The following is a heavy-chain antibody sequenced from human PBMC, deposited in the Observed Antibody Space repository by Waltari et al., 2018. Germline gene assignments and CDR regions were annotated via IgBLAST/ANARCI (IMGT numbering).Heavy chain of an antibody. V-gene: IGHV3-7*04. J-gene: IGHJ4*02. CDR3: ARADYGGSADYNY. Sequence: EVQLVESGGTLVQPGGSLRLPCVASGFTFSSCWMTWVRQAPGKGLEWLANINEDGSEKFYVDSVTGRFSISRDNAKNSLYLQMNTLTVEDTAVYYCARADYGGSADYNYWGQGTLVTVSS. D-gene: IGHD4-17*01. CDR1: GFTFSSCW. CDR2: INEDGSEK.